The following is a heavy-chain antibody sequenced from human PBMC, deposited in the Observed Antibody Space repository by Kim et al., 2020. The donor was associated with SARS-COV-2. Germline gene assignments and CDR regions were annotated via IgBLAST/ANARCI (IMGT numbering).Heavy chain of an antibody. D-gene: IGHD5-12*01. CDR3: AKEVEMATISPFDY. V-gene: IGHV3-9*01. CDR1: GFTFGDYA. J-gene: IGHJ4*02. CDR2: ISWNSGSI. Sequence: GGSLRLSCAASGFTFGDYAMHWVRQAPGKGLEWVSGISWNSGSIGYADSVKGRFTISRDNAKNSLYLQMNSLRAEDTALYYCAKEVEMATISPFDYWGQGTLVTVSS.